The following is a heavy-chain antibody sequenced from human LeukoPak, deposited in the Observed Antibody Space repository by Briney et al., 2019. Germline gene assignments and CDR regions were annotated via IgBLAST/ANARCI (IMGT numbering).Heavy chain of an antibody. CDR3: ARDTYSGYDPLYYFDY. Sequence: ASVKVSCKASGYTLTSYDINWVRQATGQGLEWMGWMNPNSGNTGYAQKFQGRVTMTRDTSTSTVYMELSSLRSEDTAVYYCARDTYSGYDPLYYFDYWGQGTLVTVSS. CDR1: GYTLTSYD. D-gene: IGHD5-12*01. V-gene: IGHV1-8*01. J-gene: IGHJ4*02. CDR2: MNPNSGNT.